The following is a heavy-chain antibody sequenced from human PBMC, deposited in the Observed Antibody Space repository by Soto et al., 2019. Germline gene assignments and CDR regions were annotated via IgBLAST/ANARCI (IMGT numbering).Heavy chain of an antibody. V-gene: IGHV3-23*01. CDR2: ISGSGGST. CDR1: GFTFSSYA. J-gene: IGHJ6*03. Sequence: GGCLRLSCAASGFTFSSYAMSWVRQAPGKELEWVSAISGSGGSTYYADSVKGRFTISRDNSKNTLYLQMNSLRAEDTAVYYCAKQEREEWLLSPSYYYYYMDVWGKGTTVTVSS. CDR3: AKQEREEWLLSPSYYYYYMDV. D-gene: IGHD3-3*01.